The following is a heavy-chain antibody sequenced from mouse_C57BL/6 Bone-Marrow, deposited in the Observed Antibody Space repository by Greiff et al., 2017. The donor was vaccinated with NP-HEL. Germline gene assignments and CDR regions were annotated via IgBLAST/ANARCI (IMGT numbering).Heavy chain of an antibody. Sequence: QVQLKESGAELVRPGASVTLSCKASGYTFTDYEMHWVKQTPVHGLEWIGAIDPETGGTAYNQKFKGKAILTADKSSSTAYMELRSLTSEDSAVYYCTRQGMYGYDYWGQGTTLTVSS. D-gene: IGHD2-2*01. CDR3: TRQGMYGYDY. V-gene: IGHV1-15*01. CDR1: GYTFTDYE. CDR2: IDPETGGT. J-gene: IGHJ2*01.